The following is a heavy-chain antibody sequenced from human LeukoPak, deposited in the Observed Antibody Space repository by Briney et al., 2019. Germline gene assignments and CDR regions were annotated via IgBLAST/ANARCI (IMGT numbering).Heavy chain of an antibody. V-gene: IGHV4-59*08. CDR3: ARQNPYYDFWSGPTNPYYYYGMDV. Sequence: SETLSLTCTVSGGSISSYYWSWIRQPPGKGLEWIGYIYYSGSTNYNPSLKRRVTISVDTSKNQFSLKLSSVTAADTAVYYCARQNPYYDFWSGPTNPYYYYGMDVWGQGTTVTVSS. CDR1: GGSISSYY. J-gene: IGHJ6*02. CDR2: IYYSGST. D-gene: IGHD3-3*01.